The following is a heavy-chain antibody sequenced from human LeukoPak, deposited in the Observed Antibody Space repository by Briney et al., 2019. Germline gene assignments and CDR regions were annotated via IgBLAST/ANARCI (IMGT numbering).Heavy chain of an antibody. CDR3: ARDLYDYVWGSYRYAYYFDY. CDR2: IIPIFGTA. J-gene: IGHJ4*02. Sequence: GASVKVSCKASGYTFTGYYMHWVRQAPGQGLEWMGRIIPIFGTANYAQKFQGRVTITTDESTSTAYMELSSLRSEDTAVYYCARDLYDYVWGSYRYAYYFDYWGQGTLVTVSS. D-gene: IGHD3-16*02. CDR1: GYTFTGYY. V-gene: IGHV1-69*05.